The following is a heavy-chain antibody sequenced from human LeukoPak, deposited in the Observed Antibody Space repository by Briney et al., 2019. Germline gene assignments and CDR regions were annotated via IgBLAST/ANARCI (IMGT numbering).Heavy chain of an antibody. Sequence: GGSLRLSCAASGFTFSNYWMSWVRQAPGKGLEWVANIKQDGSGKFYVDSVKGRFTISRDNAKNSLYLQMNSLTAEDTAVYYCARARNGPHYFDYWGQGTLVTVSS. CDR1: GFTFSNYW. D-gene: IGHD1-14*01. J-gene: IGHJ4*02. V-gene: IGHV3-7*01. CDR3: ARARNGPHYFDY. CDR2: IKQDGSGK.